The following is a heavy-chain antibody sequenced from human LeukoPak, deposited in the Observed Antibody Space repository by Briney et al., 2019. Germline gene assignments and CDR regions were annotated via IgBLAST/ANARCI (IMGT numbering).Heavy chain of an antibody. J-gene: IGHJ5*02. V-gene: IGHV6-1*01. D-gene: IGHD3-10*01. Sequence: SQTLSLTCALSGDSVSSNSAAWNWIRQSPSRGLEWLGRTYYRSKWYNDYAVSVKSRITINPDTSKNQFSLQLNSVTPEDTAVYYCARVPYYYGSGSYYNGFWFDPWGQGTLVTVSS. CDR1: GDSVSSNSAA. CDR3: ARVPYYYGSGSYYNGFWFDP. CDR2: TYYRSKWYN.